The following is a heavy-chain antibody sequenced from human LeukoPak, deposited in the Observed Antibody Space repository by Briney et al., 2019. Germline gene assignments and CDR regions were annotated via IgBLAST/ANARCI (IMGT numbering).Heavy chain of an antibody. V-gene: IGHV3-64*01. CDR1: GFTFSSYA. J-gene: IGHJ4*02. Sequence: GGSLRLSCAASGFTFSSYAMHWVRQAPGKGLEYVSAISSNGGSTYYANSVKGRFTISRDNSKNTLYLQMGSLRAEDMAVYYCARASRYCSGGSCPGYFDYWGQGTLVTVSS. CDR2: ISSNGGST. CDR3: ARASRYCSGGSCPGYFDY. D-gene: IGHD2-15*01.